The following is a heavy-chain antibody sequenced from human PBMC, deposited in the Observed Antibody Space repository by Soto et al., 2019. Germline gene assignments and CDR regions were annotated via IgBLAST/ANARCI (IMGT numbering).Heavy chain of an antibody. J-gene: IGHJ4*02. CDR3: AKDFDDILTGYYTPFDY. V-gene: IGHV3-23*01. CDR1: GFTFSSYA. Sequence: PGGSLRLSCAASGFTFSSYAMSWVRQAPGKGLEWVSAISGSGGSTYYADSVKGRFTISRDNSKNTLYLQMNSLRAEDTAVYYCAKDFDDILTGYYTPFDYWGQGTLVTVSS. CDR2: ISGSGGST. D-gene: IGHD3-9*01.